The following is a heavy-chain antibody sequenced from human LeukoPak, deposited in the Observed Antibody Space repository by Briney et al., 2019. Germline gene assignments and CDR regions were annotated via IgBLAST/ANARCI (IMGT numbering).Heavy chain of an antibody. CDR1: GFTFSSYV. D-gene: IGHD5-12*01. CDR2: ISGPGGGT. Sequence: GGSLRLSCAASGFTFSSYVMNWVRQAPGKSLEWFSAISGPGGGTYYADSVKGRFTISRDNSKNMLYLQMNSLRVEDTAIYYCAKAPQGYSAYALPANWGQGTLVTVSS. CDR3: AKAPQGYSAYALPAN. J-gene: IGHJ4*02. V-gene: IGHV3-23*01.